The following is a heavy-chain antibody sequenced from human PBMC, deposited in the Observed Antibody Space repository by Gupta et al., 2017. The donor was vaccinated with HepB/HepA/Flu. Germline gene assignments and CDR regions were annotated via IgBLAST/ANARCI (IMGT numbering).Heavy chain of an antibody. CDR1: GGSISSSSYY. Sequence: QLQLQESGPGLVKPSETLSLTCTVSGGSISSSSYYWGWIRQPPGKGLEWIGSIYYSGSTYYNPSLKSRVTISVDTSKNQFSLKLSSVTAADTAVYYCARQIREGSGWPFNWFDPWGQGTLVTVSS. CDR2: IYYSGST. V-gene: IGHV4-39*01. CDR3: ARQIREGSGWPFNWFDP. D-gene: IGHD6-19*01. J-gene: IGHJ5*02.